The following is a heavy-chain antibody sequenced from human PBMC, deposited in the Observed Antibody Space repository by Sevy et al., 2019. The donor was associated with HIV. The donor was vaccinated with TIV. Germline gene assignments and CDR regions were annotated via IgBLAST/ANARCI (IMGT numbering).Heavy chain of an antibody. Sequence: GGSLRLSCAASGFTFSSYSMNWVRQAPGKGLEWVSSISSSSSYIYYADSVKGRFTISRDNAKNSLYLQMNSLRAEDTAVYYCARDHKAIFGVVELDYWGHGTLVTVSS. CDR2: ISSSSSYI. J-gene: IGHJ4*01. CDR1: GFTFSSYS. CDR3: ARDHKAIFGVVELDY. D-gene: IGHD3-3*01. V-gene: IGHV3-21*01.